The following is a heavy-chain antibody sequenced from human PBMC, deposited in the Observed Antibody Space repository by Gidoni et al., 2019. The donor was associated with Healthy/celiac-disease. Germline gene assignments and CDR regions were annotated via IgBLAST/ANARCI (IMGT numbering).Heavy chain of an antibody. D-gene: IGHD3-22*01. Sequence: EVQLLESGGGLVQPGGSLRLSCAASGFTFSSSAMSWVRQAPGKGLEWVSAISGSGGSTYYADSVKGRFTISRDNSKNTLYLQMNSLRAEDTAVYYCAKDSEITMIVVVTYFDYWGQGTLVTVSS. V-gene: IGHV3-23*01. CDR1: GFTFSSSA. CDR3: AKDSEITMIVVVTYFDY. CDR2: ISGSGGST. J-gene: IGHJ4*02.